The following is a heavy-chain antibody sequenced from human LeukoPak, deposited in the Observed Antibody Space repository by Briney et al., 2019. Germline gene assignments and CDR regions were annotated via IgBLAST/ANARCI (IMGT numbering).Heavy chain of an antibody. CDR1: GFTFDDYA. Sequence: GGSLRLSCAASGFTFDDYAMHWVRQAPGKGLEWVSGISWNSGSIGYADSVKGRFTISRDNAKNSLYLQMNSLRAEDTAVYYCARDLALSGYYYDSSGYYPFDYWGQGTLVTVSS. V-gene: IGHV3-9*01. J-gene: IGHJ4*02. CDR3: ARDLALSGYYYDSSGYYPFDY. CDR2: ISWNSGSI. D-gene: IGHD3-22*01.